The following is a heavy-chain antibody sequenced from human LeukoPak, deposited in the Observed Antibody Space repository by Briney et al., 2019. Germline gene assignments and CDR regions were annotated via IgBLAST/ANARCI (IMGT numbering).Heavy chain of an antibody. CDR2: LSYDGVNA. CDR1: GFSFSDNV. V-gene: IGHV3-30*04. Sequence: GGTLRLSCVVSGFSFSDNVFHWVRQAPGKGLEWVTYLSYDGVNAFYADSVKGRFTISRDTAGGTVSLQMDNLRVEDTAVYYCARGGRRDGTVSTYYFYAMDVWGQGTAVTVSS. D-gene: IGHD3-10*01. CDR3: ARGGRRDGTVSTYYFYAMDV. J-gene: IGHJ6*02.